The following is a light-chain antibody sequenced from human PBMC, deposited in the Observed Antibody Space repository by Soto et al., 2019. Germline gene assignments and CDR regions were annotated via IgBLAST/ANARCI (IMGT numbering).Light chain of an antibody. CDR3: QQYNNWPRT. J-gene: IGKJ1*01. V-gene: IGKV3-15*01. CDR2: RAS. CDR1: QNIYSN. Sequence: IVMTQSPATLSVSPVERATLSCRASQNIYSNVAWYQQRPGQAPRLLIYRASTRAPGIPARFSGSGSGTEFTLTISSLQSEDFAVYYCQQYNNWPRTFGQGTKVDIK.